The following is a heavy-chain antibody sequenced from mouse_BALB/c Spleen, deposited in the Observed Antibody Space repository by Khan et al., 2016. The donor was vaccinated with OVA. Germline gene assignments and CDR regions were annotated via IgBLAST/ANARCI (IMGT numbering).Heavy chain of an antibody. CDR2: ICSDGST. V-gene: IGHV2-6*02. D-gene: IGHD2-10*01. Sequence: VELVESGPGLVAPSQSLSITCTISGFSLTNYGVHWVRQPPGKVLEWLVVICSDGSTTYNSALKSRLTISKDNYKSQVFLKINRLQTEDTAVYFCARKPYYQNNIMDYWGQGTSVTVSS. CDR3: ARKPYYQNNIMDY. J-gene: IGHJ4*01. CDR1: GFSLTNYG.